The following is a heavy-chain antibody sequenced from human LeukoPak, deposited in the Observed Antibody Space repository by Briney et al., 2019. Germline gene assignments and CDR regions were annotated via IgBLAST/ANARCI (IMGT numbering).Heavy chain of an antibody. CDR3: AKVKWKLIGYFDY. CDR2: ISFDGDHE. J-gene: IGHJ4*02. V-gene: IGHV3-30-3*01. D-gene: IGHD1-20*01. Sequence: GGSLRLSCAASGFSFSGHAMHWVRQAPDRGLDWVATISFDGDHEYYADSVKGRFTNSRDDSQNTLFLQMNSLRAEDTAVYFCAKVKWKLIGYFDYWGQGTLVTVSS. CDR1: GFSFSGHA.